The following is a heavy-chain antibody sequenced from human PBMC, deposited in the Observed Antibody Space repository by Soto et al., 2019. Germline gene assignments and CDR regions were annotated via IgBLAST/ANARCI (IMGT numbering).Heavy chain of an antibody. CDR2: IIPIFGTA. Sequence: QVQLVQSGAEVKKPGSSVKVSCKASGGTFSSSAISWVRQAPGQGLEWMGRIIPIFGTANYAQKFQGRVTITADEATGKVYMDLRSLRSEDTAVYYCARGLDYYDGSGYPSFQHWGQGTLVTVSS. CDR3: ARGLDYYDGSGYPSFQH. CDR1: GGTFSSSA. J-gene: IGHJ1*01. V-gene: IGHV1-69*12. D-gene: IGHD3-22*01.